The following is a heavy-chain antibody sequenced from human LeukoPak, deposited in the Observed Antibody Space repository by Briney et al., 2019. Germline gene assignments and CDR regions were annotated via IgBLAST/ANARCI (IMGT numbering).Heavy chain of an antibody. CDR3: AKDYVLLWFGELLPFDY. Sequence: PGGSLRLSCAASGFTFSSYAMSWVRQAPGKGLEWVSAISGSGGSTYYADSVKGRFTISRDNSKNTLYLQMNSLRAEDTAVYYCAKDYVLLWFGELLPFDYWGQGTLVTVSS. V-gene: IGHV3-23*01. CDR2: ISGSGGST. D-gene: IGHD3-10*01. J-gene: IGHJ4*02. CDR1: GFTFSSYA.